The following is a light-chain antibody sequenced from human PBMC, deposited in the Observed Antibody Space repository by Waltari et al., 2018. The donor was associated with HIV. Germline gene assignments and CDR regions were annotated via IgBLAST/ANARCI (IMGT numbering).Light chain of an antibody. V-gene: IGKV3-15*01. CDR3: QQYNNWWT. Sequence: IVMTQSPPTLSVSPGERATLSCRASQSVSNNLAWYQQKPGHAPRLLIYGASTRATGIPARFSGSGSGTDFILTITSLQSEDFAVYYCQQYNNWWTFGQGTKVEIK. CDR2: GAS. J-gene: IGKJ1*01. CDR1: QSVSNN.